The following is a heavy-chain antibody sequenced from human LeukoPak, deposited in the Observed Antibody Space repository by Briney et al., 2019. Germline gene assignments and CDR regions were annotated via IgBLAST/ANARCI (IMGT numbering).Heavy chain of an antibody. D-gene: IGHD3-22*01. CDR2: IYYSGST. J-gene: IGHJ4*02. CDR1: GGSISSNYY. Sequence: PAETLSLTCTVSGGSISSNYYWVWIRQSPGKGLEWIGSIYYSGSTYYNPSLKSRVTISVDTSKSQFFLRVTSGTAADTAVYYCARHSYYYASSGYYYHFDYWGQGTLVTVSS. CDR3: ARHSYYYASSGYYYHFDY. V-gene: IGHV4-39*01.